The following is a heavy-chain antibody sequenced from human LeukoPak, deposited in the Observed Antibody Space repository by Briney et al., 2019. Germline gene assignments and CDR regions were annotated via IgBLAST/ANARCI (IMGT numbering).Heavy chain of an antibody. V-gene: IGHV3-66*01. CDR3: AKGFEDFDLDY. D-gene: IGHD3-9*01. Sequence: GRSLRLSCAASGFTVSSNVMNWVRQATGKGLEWVSIIHIGNSTYYADSVRGRFTISRDNSKNTLYLQMNSLRAEDTAVYYCAKGFEDFDLDYWGQGTLVTVSS. CDR2: IHIGNST. J-gene: IGHJ4*02. CDR1: GFTVSSNV.